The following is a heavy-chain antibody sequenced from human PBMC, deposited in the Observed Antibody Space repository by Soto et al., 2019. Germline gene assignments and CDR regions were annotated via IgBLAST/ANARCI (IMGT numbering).Heavy chain of an antibody. D-gene: IGHD3-22*01. CDR1: GFTFDTYW. Sequence: GVLRLSCAASGFTFDTYWIHWVRQAPGKGLAWVSGINSDGRSTTYADSVKGRFTISRDNAKNTLYLQMNSLRAEDTAVYYCARAYYYDTSGFWGFDYWGQGTLVTVSS. J-gene: IGHJ4*02. V-gene: IGHV3-74*01. CDR3: ARAYYYDTSGFWGFDY. CDR2: INSDGRST.